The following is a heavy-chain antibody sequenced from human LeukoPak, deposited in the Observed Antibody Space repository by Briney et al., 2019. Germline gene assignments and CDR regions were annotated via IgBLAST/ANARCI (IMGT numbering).Heavy chain of an antibody. CDR2: IKQDGSEK. CDR3: ARVVAERANNWNYVYYYYYGMDV. D-gene: IGHD1-7*01. V-gene: IGHV3-7*01. Sequence: GGSLRLSCAASGFTFSTYWMSWVRQAPGKGLECVANIKQDGSEKYYVDSVKGRFTISRDNAANSLFLQMNSLRAEETAVYYCARVVAERANNWNYVYYYYYGMDVWGQGTTVTVSS. J-gene: IGHJ6*01. CDR1: GFTFSTYW.